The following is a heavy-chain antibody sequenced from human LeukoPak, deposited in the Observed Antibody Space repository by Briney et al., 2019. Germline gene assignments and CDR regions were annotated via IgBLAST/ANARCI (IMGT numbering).Heavy chain of an antibody. CDR3: TRSYSTSWSWYFDY. D-gene: IGHD6-13*01. V-gene: IGHV3-49*04. Sequence: GGSLRLSCTASGLTIGGDAVSWVRQAPGKGLEWVGVIRMKTYVGTTEYAESLEGTFSISRDDSKSVAYLQVSSPRTAETAVYYCTRSYSTSWSWYFDYCGQGTLVTVSS. CDR2: IRMKTYVGTT. J-gene: IGHJ4*02. CDR1: GLTIGGDA.